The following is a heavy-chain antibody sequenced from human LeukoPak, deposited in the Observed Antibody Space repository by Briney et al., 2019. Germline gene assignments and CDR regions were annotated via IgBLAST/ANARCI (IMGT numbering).Heavy chain of an antibody. CDR3: ATSRVFDY. J-gene: IGHJ4*02. V-gene: IGHV3-11*04. CDR2: INSKGDNI. Sequence: GGSLRLSCVGSGFTFSDHFMSWIRKVPGKEPEWLSYINSKGDNILYRDSVKGRFTISRDNAANSLYLQINSLKAEDPAVYYCATSRVFDYWGQGALVIVSS. CDR1: GFTFSDHF.